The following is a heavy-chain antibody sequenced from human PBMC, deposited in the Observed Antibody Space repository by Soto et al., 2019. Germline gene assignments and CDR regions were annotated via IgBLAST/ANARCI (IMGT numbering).Heavy chain of an antibody. CDR3: ARDQGYCSGGSCYVAGY. CDR2: INSDGSST. Sequence: EVQLVESGGGLVQPGGSLRLSCAASGFTFSSYWMHWVRQAPGKGLVWVSRINSDGSSTTYADSVKDRFTISRDNAKNTLDLQLNSLRAEDTAVYYCARDQGYCSGGSCYVAGYWGQGTLVTVSS. CDR1: GFTFSSYW. V-gene: IGHV3-74*01. D-gene: IGHD2-15*01. J-gene: IGHJ4*02.